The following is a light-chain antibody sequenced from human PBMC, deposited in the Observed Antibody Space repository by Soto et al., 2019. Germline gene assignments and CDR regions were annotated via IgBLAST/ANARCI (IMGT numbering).Light chain of an antibody. CDR3: EQYNNWPAK. V-gene: IGKV3D-15*01. CDR1: QSVSGN. J-gene: IGKJ1*01. Sequence: EIVMTQSPATLSVSPGERATLSFRVSQSVSGNLAWYQQKPGQAPRLLIYVASIRPTAIPAKFSGSGSGTGFTLAISRLQSEDFAVYYCEQYNNWPAKFRQGTKVEIK. CDR2: VAS.